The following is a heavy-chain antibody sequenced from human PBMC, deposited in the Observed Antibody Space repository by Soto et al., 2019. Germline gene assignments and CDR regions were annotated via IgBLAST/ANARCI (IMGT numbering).Heavy chain of an antibody. Sequence: QVQLVQSGAEVKKPAASVKVSCKASGYTFIHYYIHWVRQAPGQGLEWMAIINPNGGSTNYAQKFRGRVTVTSDTSTTTVSMELNSLGSDDTAVYFCARALLQVDFWGQGTLVTVSS. CDR1: GYTFIHYY. V-gene: IGHV1-46*01. CDR2: INPNGGST. D-gene: IGHD2-21*02. CDR3: ARALLQVDF. J-gene: IGHJ4*02.